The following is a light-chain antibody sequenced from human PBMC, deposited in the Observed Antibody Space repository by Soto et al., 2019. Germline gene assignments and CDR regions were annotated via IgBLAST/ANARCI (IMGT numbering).Light chain of an antibody. J-gene: IGKJ2*01. CDR1: QSVSSSY. CDR3: QQRSNWPT. CDR2: EAS. Sequence: EIVLTQSPGTLSLSPGERATLSCRASQSVSSSYLAWYQQKPGQAPRLLIYEASKRASGIPDRFSGSGSGTDFTLTISSLEPEDFAVYYCQQRSNWPTFGQGTKVDIK. V-gene: IGKV3D-20*02.